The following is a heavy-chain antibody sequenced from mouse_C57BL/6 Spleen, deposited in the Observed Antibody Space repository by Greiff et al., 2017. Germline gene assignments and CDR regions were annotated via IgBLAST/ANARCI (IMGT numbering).Heavy chain of an antibody. CDR1: GYTFTDYE. CDR3: TRGGYITGDY. D-gene: IGHD2-2*01. CDR2: IDPETGGT. J-gene: IGHJ4*01. V-gene: IGHV1-15*01. Sequence: VQLVESGAELVRPGASVTLSCKASGYTFTDYEMHWVKQTPVHGLEWIGAIDPETGGTAYNQKFKGKAILTADKSSSTAYMELRSLTSEDSAVYYCTRGGYITGDYWGQGTSVTVSS.